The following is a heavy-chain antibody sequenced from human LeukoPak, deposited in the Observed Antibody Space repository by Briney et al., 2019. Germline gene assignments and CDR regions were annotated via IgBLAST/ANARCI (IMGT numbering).Heavy chain of an antibody. V-gene: IGHV3-23*01. D-gene: IGHD3-22*01. CDR1: GFTFSSYA. J-gene: IGHJ4*02. Sequence: GGSLRLSCAASGFTFSSYAMSWVRQAPGKGLEWVSAISGSGGSTYYADSVKGQFTISRDNSKNTLYLQMNSLRAEDTAVYYCAKEVGSGYYDSSGYWYWGQGTLVTVSS. CDR2: ISGSGGST. CDR3: AKEVGSGYYDSSGYWY.